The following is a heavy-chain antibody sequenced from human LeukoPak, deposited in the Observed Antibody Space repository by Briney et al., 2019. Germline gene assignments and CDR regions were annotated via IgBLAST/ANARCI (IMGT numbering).Heavy chain of an antibody. CDR1: GGTFSSYA. V-gene: IGHV1-8*02. Sequence: ASVKVSCKASGGTFSSYAINWVRQATGQGLEWMGWMNPNSGNTGYAQKFQGRVTMTRNTSISTAYMELSSLRSEDTAVYYCARGPLSGWYLWYFDYWGQGTLVTVSS. CDR3: ARGPLSGWYLWYFDY. CDR2: MNPNSGNT. J-gene: IGHJ4*02. D-gene: IGHD6-19*01.